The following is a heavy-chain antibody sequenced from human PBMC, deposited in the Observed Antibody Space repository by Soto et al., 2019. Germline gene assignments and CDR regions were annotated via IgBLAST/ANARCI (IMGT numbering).Heavy chain of an antibody. CDR3: AKDRGGAVAGTLKVPFDY. Sequence: SLKISCAASGFTFDDYAMHWVRQAPGKGLEWVSGISWNSGSIGYADSVKGRFTISRDNAKNSLYLQMNSLRAEDTALYYCAKDRGGAVAGTLKVPFDYWGQGTLVTVSS. V-gene: IGHV3-9*01. J-gene: IGHJ4*02. CDR2: ISWNSGSI. D-gene: IGHD6-19*01. CDR1: GFTFDDYA.